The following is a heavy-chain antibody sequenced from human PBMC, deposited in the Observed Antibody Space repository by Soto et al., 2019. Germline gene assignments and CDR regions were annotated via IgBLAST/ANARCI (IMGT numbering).Heavy chain of an antibody. CDR3: ARVADYFDGDLWYVGYDR. Sequence: GWSLRLSCAASGFTLSRFWMNWVRQAPGKGLEWVANIKFDGSQRSYLDSVKGRFTISRDNAGNSLHLQMDSLRAEDTAVYFCARVADYFDGDLWYVGYDRWGQGKMVTFSS. CDR1: GFTLSRFW. CDR2: IKFDGSQR. J-gene: IGHJ3*01. D-gene: IGHD2-21*01. V-gene: IGHV3-7*01.